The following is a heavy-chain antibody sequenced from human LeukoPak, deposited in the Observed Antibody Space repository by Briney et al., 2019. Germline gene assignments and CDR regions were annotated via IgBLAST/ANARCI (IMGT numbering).Heavy chain of an antibody. CDR3: AKCLRFLEWLFDY. CDR2: IRYDGSNK. V-gene: IGHV3-30*02. J-gene: IGHJ4*02. Sequence: GGSLRLSCAASGFTFSSYGMHWVRQAQGKGLEWVAFIRYDGSNKYYADSVKGRFTISRDNSKNTLYLQMNSLRAEDTAVYYCAKCLRFLEWLFDYWGQGTLVTVSS. CDR1: GFTFSSYG. D-gene: IGHD3-3*01.